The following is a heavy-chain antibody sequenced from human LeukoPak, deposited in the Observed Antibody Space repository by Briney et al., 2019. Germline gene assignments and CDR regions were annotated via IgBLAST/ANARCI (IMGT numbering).Heavy chain of an antibody. D-gene: IGHD6-13*01. Sequence: PSETLSLTCTVSGGSISSYYWSWIRQPAGKGLEWIGRIYTSGSTNYNPSLKSRVTMSVDTSKNQFSLKLSSVTAADTAVYYCARHLGVYSSSWYDYYYYMDVWGKGTTVTVSS. CDR3: ARHLGVYSSSWYDYYYYMDV. CDR1: GGSISSYY. V-gene: IGHV4-4*07. CDR2: IYTSGST. J-gene: IGHJ6*03.